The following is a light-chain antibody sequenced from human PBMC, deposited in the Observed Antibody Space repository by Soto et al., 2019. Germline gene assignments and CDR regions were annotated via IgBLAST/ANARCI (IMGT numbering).Light chain of an antibody. V-gene: IGKV3-20*01. J-gene: IGKJ1*01. CDR2: GAS. CDR1: QSVGY. Sequence: EIVLTQSPDTLSLSPGESATLSCRASQSVGYLAWYQQKPGQAPRLLIYGASNRATGIPDRFSGSGSGTDFTLTISRLEPEDFAVYYCQQYGSSGTFGQGTKVDI. CDR3: QQYGSSGT.